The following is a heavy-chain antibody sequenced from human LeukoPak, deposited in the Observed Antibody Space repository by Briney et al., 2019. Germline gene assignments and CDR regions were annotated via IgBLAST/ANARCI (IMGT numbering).Heavy chain of an antibody. CDR2: TSYRSKWYN. D-gene: IGHD2-15*01. V-gene: IGHV6-1*01. CDR1: GDSVSNNNAA. CDR3: ARNLGYCSGSNCFSAFDY. Sequence: SQTLSLTCAISGDSVSNNNAAWNWIRQSPSRGLEWLGRTSYRSKWYNDYAVSVKSRITINPETSKNQFSLQLNSVTPEDTAVYYCARNLGYCSGSNCFSAFDYWGQGTLVTVSS. J-gene: IGHJ4*02.